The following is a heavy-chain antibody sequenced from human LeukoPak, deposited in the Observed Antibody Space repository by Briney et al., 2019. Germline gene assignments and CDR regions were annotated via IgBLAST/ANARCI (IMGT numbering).Heavy chain of an antibody. CDR3: ARQGIYSSSWYPRTPFDY. J-gene: IGHJ4*02. CDR2: IYYSGDT. D-gene: IGHD6-13*01. CDR1: GGSITSSSHY. Sequence: SETLSLTCTVSGGSITSSSHYWGWIRQPPGKGLEWIGSIYYSGDTYYNPSLKSRVTISVDTSKNQFSLKLSSVTAADTAVYYCARQGIYSSSWYPRTPFDYWGQGTLVTVSS. V-gene: IGHV4-39*01.